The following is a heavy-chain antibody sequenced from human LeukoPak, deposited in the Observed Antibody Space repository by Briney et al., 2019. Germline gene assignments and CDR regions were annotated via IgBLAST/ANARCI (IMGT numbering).Heavy chain of an antibody. D-gene: IGHD3-10*01. V-gene: IGHV3-21*01. J-gene: IGHJ5*02. CDR1: GFTFSSYS. CDR2: ISSSSSYI. Sequence: GGSLRLSCAASGFTFSSYSMNWVRQAPGKGLEWVSSISSSSSYIYYADSVKGRFTISRDNAKNSLYLQMNSPRAEDTAVYYCARDESDPAGGFDPWGQGTLVTVSS. CDR3: ARDESDPAGGFDP.